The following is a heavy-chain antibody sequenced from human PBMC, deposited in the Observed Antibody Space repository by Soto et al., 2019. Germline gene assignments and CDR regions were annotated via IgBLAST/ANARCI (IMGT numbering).Heavy chain of an antibody. V-gene: IGHV1-3*01. CDR3: ARIGRLLWFGEHAFDI. CDR1: GYTFTSYA. J-gene: IGHJ3*02. D-gene: IGHD3-10*01. Sequence: QVQLVQSGAEVKKPGASVKVSCKASGYTFTSYAMHWVRQAPGQRLEWMGWINAGNGNTKYSQKFQGRVTITRDTSASTAYMELSSLRSEDTAVYYCARIGRLLWFGEHAFDIWGQGTMVTVSS. CDR2: INAGNGNT.